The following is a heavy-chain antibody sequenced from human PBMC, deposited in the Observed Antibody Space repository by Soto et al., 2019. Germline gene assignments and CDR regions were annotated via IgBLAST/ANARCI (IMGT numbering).Heavy chain of an antibody. J-gene: IGHJ4*02. CDR1: GDSISNCY. D-gene: IGHD6-13*01. CDR3: ASALSSADGLYFHX. Sequence: PAETLSLTFTVSGDSISNCYWSWIRQPAGKGMEWIVRIHSTESTNYKPSLKSLVTMSIDTSNKQFSLKLSSLTAADTAVYYCASALSSADGLYFHXWGQVTLVTVSX. V-gene: IGHV4-4*07. CDR2: IHSTEST.